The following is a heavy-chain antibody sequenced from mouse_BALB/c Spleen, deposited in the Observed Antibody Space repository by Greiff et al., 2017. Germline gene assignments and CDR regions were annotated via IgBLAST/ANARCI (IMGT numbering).Heavy chain of an antibody. CDR1: GYSFTDYI. J-gene: IGHJ4*01. CDR2: INPYYGST. V-gene: IGHV1-39*01. CDR3: ARGWDDYAMDY. Sequence: VQLKQTGPELVKPGASVKISCKASGYSFTDYIMLWVKQSHGKSLEWIGNINPYYGSTSYNLKFKGKATLTVDKSSSTAYMQLNSLTSEDSAVYYCARGWDDYAMDYWGQGTSVTVSS. D-gene: IGHD4-1*01.